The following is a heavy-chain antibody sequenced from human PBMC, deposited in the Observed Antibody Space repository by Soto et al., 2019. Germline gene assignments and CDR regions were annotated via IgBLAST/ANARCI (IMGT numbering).Heavy chain of an antibody. Sequence: GGPCTPPCLASVFPSSVYAMSWVPQAPGKGLEWVSTISGGGGRTTYADSVKGRVTISRDNSKNTVYLQMNSLRAEDTAVYYCTKDPPGSGPDFDSWGQGNLVTVSS. CDR1: VFPSSVYA. J-gene: IGHJ4*02. CDR2: ISGGGGRT. CDR3: TKDPPGSGPDFDS. D-gene: IGHD5-12*01. V-gene: IGHV3-23*01.